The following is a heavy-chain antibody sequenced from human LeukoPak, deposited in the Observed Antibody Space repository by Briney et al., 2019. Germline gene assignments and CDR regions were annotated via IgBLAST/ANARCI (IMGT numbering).Heavy chain of an antibody. V-gene: IGHV4-39*07. D-gene: IGHD3-10*01. J-gene: IGHJ4*02. CDR3: ASQKLWFGEYMRLPHPQDY. Sequence: SETLSLTCTVSGGSISSSSYYWGWLRQPPGKGLEWIGSIYYSGSTYYNPSLKSRVTISVDTSKNQFSLKLSSVTAADTAVYYCASQKLWFGEYMRLPHPQDYWGQGTLVTVSS. CDR1: GGSISSSSYY. CDR2: IYYSGST.